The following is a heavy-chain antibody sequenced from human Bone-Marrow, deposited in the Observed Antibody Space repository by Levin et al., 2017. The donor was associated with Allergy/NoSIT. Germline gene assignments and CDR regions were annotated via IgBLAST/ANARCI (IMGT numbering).Heavy chain of an antibody. CDR1: GGAFNDYY. J-gene: IGHJ2*01. CDR2: INQSGNS. D-gene: IGHD2-2*01. V-gene: IGHV4-34*01. CDR3: ARGPYHGPWYFEF. Sequence: NPSETLSLTCAVYGGAFNDYYWNWIRQSPGKGLEWIGEINQSGNSDYNPSLKTRVSMSIDSIKKQFSLKLNSVTAADTAIYYCARGPYHGPWYFEFWGRGSQVTVSS.